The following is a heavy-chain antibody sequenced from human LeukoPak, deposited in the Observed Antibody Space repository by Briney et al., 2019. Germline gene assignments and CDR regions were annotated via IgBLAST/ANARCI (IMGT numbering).Heavy chain of an antibody. CDR3: ARVLGDPYYYSCYMDV. V-gene: IGHV4-59*01. Sequence: PPETLSLTCTVSGGSISSYYWSWIRQPPGKGLEWIGYIYYSGSTNYNPSLKSRVTISVDTSKNQFSLKLSSVTAADTAVYYCARVLGDPYYYSCYMDVWGKGTTVTVSS. D-gene: IGHD3-16*01. CDR2: IYYSGST. CDR1: GGSISSYY. J-gene: IGHJ6*03.